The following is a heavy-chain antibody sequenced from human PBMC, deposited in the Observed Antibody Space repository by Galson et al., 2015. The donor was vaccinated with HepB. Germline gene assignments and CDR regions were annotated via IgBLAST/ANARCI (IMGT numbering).Heavy chain of an antibody. CDR3: TTCGSCNGEYFQH. D-gene: IGHD2-15*01. CDR1: GFTFSNAW. Sequence: SLRLSCAASGFTFSNAWMSWVRQAPGKGLEWVGRIKSKTDGGTTDYAAPVKGRFTISRDDSKNTLYLQMNSLKTEDTAVYYCTTCGSCNGEYFQHWGQGTLVTVSS. J-gene: IGHJ1*01. CDR2: IKSKTDGGTT. V-gene: IGHV3-15*01.